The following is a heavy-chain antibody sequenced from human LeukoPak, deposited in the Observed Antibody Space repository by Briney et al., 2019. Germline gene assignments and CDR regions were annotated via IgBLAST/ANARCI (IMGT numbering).Heavy chain of an antibody. Sequence: ASVKVSCKASGYTFTGYYMHWVRQAPGQGLEWMGWINPNSGGTNYAQKFQGRVTMTRDTSISTAYMELSRLRSDDTAMYYCARASRNYYDSSGYYAFDIWGQGTMVTVSS. D-gene: IGHD3-22*01. CDR1: GYTFTGYY. J-gene: IGHJ3*02. V-gene: IGHV1-2*02. CDR3: ARASRNYYDSSGYYAFDI. CDR2: INPNSGGT.